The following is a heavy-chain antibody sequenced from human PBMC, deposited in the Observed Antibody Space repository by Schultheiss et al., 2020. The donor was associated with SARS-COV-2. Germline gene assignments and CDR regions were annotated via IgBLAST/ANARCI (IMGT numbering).Heavy chain of an antibody. J-gene: IGHJ5*02. Sequence: LSLTCTVSGGSISSYYWSWIRQPPGKGLEWIGEINHSGSTNYNPSLKSRVTISVDTSKNQFSLKLSSVTAADTAVYYCARDSSPAGHWFDPWGQGTLVTVSS. CDR2: INHSGST. V-gene: IGHV4-34*01. D-gene: IGHD6-13*01. CDR1: GGSISSYY. CDR3: ARDSSPAGHWFDP.